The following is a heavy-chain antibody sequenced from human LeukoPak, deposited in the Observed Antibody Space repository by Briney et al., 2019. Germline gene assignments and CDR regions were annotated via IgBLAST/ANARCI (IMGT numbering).Heavy chain of an antibody. V-gene: IGHV3-66*02. J-gene: IGHJ4*02. CDR2: IYSGGST. D-gene: IGHD6-19*01. CDR3: ARGRRSGWYVYFDY. CDR1: GFTFSSNY. Sequence: GGSLRLPCAASGFTFSSNYMSWVRQAPGKGLEWVSVIYSGGSTYYADSVKGRFTISRDNSKNTLYLQMNSLRAEDTAVYYCARGRRSGWYVYFDYWGQGTLVTVSS.